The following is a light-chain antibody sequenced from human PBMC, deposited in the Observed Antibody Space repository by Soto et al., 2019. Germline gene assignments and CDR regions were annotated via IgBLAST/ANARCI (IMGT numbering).Light chain of an antibody. CDR1: QSISATY. CDR3: QQYASLPRT. V-gene: IGKV3-20*01. CDR2: ATS. J-gene: IGKJ1*01. Sequence: EIVLTQSPGTLSLFPGERATFSCRTSQSISATYLAWYHQKPGQAPRLLIYATSSRATGIPDRFSGSGSRTDFTLTISRLEPDDSAVYYCQQYASLPRTFGQGTKVEI.